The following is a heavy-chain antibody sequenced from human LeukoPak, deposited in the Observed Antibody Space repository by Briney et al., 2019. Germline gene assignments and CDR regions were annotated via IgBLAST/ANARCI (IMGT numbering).Heavy chain of an antibody. Sequence: ASVKVSCKASGYTFTGYYMHWVRQAPGQGLEWMGIINPSGGSTSYAQKFQGRVTMTRDTSTSTVYMELSSLRSEDTAVYYCARGAFIVATIIGRGDYWGQGTLVTVSS. CDR2: INPSGGST. D-gene: IGHD5-12*01. CDR3: ARGAFIVATIIGRGDY. V-gene: IGHV1-46*01. CDR1: GYTFTGYY. J-gene: IGHJ4*02.